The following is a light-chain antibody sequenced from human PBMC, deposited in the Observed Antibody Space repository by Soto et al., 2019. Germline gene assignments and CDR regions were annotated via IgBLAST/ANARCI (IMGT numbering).Light chain of an antibody. Sequence: QSVLTQPPSASGTPGQRGTISCSGSSSNIGSNTVNWYQQLPGTAPKLLIYSNNQRPSGVPDRFSGSKSGTSASLAISGLQSEDAADYYCAAWDDSLNGPHVVFGGGTKLTVL. J-gene: IGLJ2*01. CDR1: SSNIGSNT. CDR2: SNN. CDR3: AAWDDSLNGPHVV. V-gene: IGLV1-44*01.